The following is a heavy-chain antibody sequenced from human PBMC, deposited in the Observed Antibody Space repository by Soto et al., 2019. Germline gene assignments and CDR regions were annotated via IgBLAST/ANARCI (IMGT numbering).Heavy chain of an antibody. CDR2: IIPIFGTA. J-gene: IGHJ3*02. Sequence: WASVKVSCKASGGTFSSYAISWVRQAPGQGLEWMGGIIPIFGTANYAQKFQGRVTITADESTSTAYMELSSLRSEDTAVYYCARSYDSSGYYVADAFDIWGQGTMVTVSS. V-gene: IGHV1-69*13. CDR1: GGTFSSYA. D-gene: IGHD3-22*01. CDR3: ARSYDSSGYYVADAFDI.